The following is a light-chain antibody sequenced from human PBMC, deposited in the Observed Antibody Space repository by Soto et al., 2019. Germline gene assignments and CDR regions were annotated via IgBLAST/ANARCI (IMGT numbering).Light chain of an antibody. J-gene: IGLJ1*01. V-gene: IGLV2-14*01. CDR1: SSDVGDYNY. Sequence: QCALAQPASVSGSPGQSITISCTGTSSDVGDYNYVSWYQHHPGKAPKLIIYEVRNPPSGVPNSCSGAKSGNTASLTISGLHAEHEADYYCSSHTTCRNLAFGTGTKV. CDR2: EVR. CDR3: SSHTTCRNLA.